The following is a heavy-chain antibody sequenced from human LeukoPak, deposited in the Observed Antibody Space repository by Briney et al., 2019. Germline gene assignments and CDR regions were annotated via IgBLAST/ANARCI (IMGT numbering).Heavy chain of an antibody. CDR1: GFTFSYHA. Sequence: GGSLRLSCTASGFTFSYHALNWVRHAPGKGLEWVSYIGVGSSSHYYGDSVKGRFTISRDDAKNTVYLQMNSLRAEDTAVYYCAKDFGVYYDRYNFDYWGQGTLVTVSS. D-gene: IGHD3-22*01. CDR3: AKDFGVYYDRYNFDY. J-gene: IGHJ4*02. V-gene: IGHV3-48*01. CDR2: IGVGSSSH.